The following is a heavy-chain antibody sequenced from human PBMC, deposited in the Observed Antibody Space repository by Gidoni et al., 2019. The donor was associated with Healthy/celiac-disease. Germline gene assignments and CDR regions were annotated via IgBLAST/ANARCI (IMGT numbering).Heavy chain of an antibody. J-gene: IGHJ4*02. CDR2: INHSGST. CDR3: ARELDPMTTVTEADY. V-gene: IGHV4-34*01. CDR1: GGSFSGYY. D-gene: IGHD4-17*01. Sequence: QVQLQQWGAGLLKPSETLSLTCAVYGGSFSGYYWSWIRQPPGKGLEWIGEINHSGSTNYNPSLKSRVTISVDTSKNQFSLKLSSVTAADTAVYYCARELDPMTTVTEADYWGQGTLVTVSS.